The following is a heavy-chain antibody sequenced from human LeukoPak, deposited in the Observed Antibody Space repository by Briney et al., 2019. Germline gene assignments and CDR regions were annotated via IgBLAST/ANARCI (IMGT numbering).Heavy chain of an antibody. CDR2: FDPEDGDA. Sequence: ASVKVSCQVFGYTLNELSMHWVRQAPGEGLEWMGSFDPEDGDAIYAQKFQGRVTMTEDTLTDTASMELSSLTSEDTAVYCCAIPYPAFIGAFEIWGRGTMVTVSS. CDR1: GYTLNELS. V-gene: IGHV1-24*01. CDR3: AIPYPAFIGAFEI. D-gene: IGHD2-15*01. J-gene: IGHJ3*02.